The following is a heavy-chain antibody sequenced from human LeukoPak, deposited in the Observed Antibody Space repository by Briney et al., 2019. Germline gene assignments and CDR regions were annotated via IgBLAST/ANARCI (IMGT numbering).Heavy chain of an antibody. D-gene: IGHD3-16*01. J-gene: IGHJ6*03. CDR1: GYTFTSYY. Sequence: ASVKVSCKASGYTFTSYYMHWVRQAPGQGLEWMGIINPSGGSTTYAQKFQGRVTMTRDTSTTTVYMELSSLRSEDTAAYYCARDTQGGYYYMDVWGKGTTVTVSS. CDR3: ARDTQGGYYYMDV. CDR2: INPSGGST. V-gene: IGHV1-46*01.